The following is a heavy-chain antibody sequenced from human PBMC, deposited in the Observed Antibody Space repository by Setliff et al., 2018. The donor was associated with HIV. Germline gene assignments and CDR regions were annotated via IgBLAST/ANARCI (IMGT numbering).Heavy chain of an antibody. CDR1: GYMILGYK. CDR3: ARPRVFDSFDV. J-gene: IGHJ3*01. D-gene: IGHD6-6*01. V-gene: IGHV1-2*06. Sequence: ASVKVSCKAIGYMILGYKMNWVRQAPGQGLEWIGRISPNNGAAEYAPKFQGRVSMTLDTSISTAYLEIPRLTSDDAAVYFCARPRVFDSFDVWGQGTKVTVSS. CDR2: ISPNNGAA.